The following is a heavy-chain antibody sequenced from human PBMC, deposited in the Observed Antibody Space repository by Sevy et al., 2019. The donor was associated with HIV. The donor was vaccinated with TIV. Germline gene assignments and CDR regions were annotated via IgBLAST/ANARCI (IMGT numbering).Heavy chain of an antibody. CDR2: IDSGGST. Sequence: GWCLRLSCEASGFTVSGNYMAWVRLAPGKGLEWVSLIDSGGSTYYADSVKGRFTISRDNAKNTLYLQMNPLRAEDTAVYFCARDRYYDASGYYYYYYGMDVWGQGTTVTVSS. CDR3: ARDRYYDASGYYYYYYGMDV. D-gene: IGHD3-22*01. J-gene: IGHJ6*02. CDR1: GFTVSGNY. V-gene: IGHV3-66*01.